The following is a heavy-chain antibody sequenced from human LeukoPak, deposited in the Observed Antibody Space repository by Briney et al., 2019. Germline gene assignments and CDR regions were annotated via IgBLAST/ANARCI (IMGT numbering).Heavy chain of an antibody. Sequence: PSETLSLTCTVSGGSISNNNYYWGWIRQPPGKGLEWIGEINHSGSTNYNPSLKSRVTISVDTSKNQFSLKLSSVTAADTAVYYCARAHMRWLQWPYYFDYWGQGTLATVSS. CDR3: ARAHMRWLQWPYYFDY. V-gene: IGHV4-39*07. J-gene: IGHJ4*02. CDR2: INHSGST. CDR1: GGSISNNNYY. D-gene: IGHD5-24*01.